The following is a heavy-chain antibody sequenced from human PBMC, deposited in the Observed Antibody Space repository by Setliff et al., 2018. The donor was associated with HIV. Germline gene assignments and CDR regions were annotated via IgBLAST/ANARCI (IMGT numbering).Heavy chain of an antibody. V-gene: IGHV4-59*11. CDR1: GDSINTHY. Sequence: TSETLSLTCTVSGDSINTHYWSWIRQPPGKGLEWIGCISHSGNTNFNPSLNSRVTISLDTSKNQFSLRLTSLTAADTAIYYCARRTVGAGASFPWGRGILVTVSS. J-gene: IGHJ5*02. CDR3: ARRTVGAGASFP. D-gene: IGHD1-26*01. CDR2: ISHSGNT.